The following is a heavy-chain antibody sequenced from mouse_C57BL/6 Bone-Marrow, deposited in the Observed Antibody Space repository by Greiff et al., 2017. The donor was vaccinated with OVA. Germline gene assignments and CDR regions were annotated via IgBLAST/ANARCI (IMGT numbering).Heavy chain of an antibody. CDR3: ARRTVVAPYAMDY. V-gene: IGHV5-17*01. CDR2: ISSGSSTI. J-gene: IGHJ4*01. D-gene: IGHD1-1*01. Sequence: EVHLVESGGGLVKPGGSLKLSCAASGFTFSDYGMHWVRQAPEKGLEWVAYISSGSSTIYYADTVNGRFTISRDNAKNTLFLQMTSLRSEDTAMYYCARRTVVAPYAMDYWGQGTSVTVSS. CDR1: GFTFSDYG.